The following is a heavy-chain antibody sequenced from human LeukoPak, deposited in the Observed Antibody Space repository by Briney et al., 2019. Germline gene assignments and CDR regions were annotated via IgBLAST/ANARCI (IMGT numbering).Heavy chain of an antibody. V-gene: IGHV4-61*01. J-gene: IGHJ3*02. D-gene: IGHD3-10*01. CDR2: IYYTGST. CDR3: AREEWYGSGSYYQRAFDI. Sequence: PSETLSLTCTVSGASVSSGSYYWRWIRQPPGKGLEWIGYIYYTGSTNYNPSLKSRVSISIDTSKSQFSLKLNSVTAADTAVYYCAREEWYGSGSYYQRAFDIWGQGTMVTVSS. CDR1: GASVSSGSYY.